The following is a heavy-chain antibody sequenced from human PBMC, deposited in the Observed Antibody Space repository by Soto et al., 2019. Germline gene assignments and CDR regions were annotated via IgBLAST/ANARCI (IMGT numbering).Heavy chain of an antibody. D-gene: IGHD3-3*01. CDR3: AKVSSRFLEWLSYDY. V-gene: IGHV3-23*01. CDR1: GFTFSSYA. J-gene: IGHJ4*02. CDR2: ISGSGGST. Sequence: GGSLRLSCAASGFTFSSYAMSWVRQAPGKGLEWVSAISGSGGSTYYADSVKGRFTISRDNSKNTLYLQMNSLRAEDTAVYYCAKVSSRFLEWLSYDYWGQGTLVTVSS.